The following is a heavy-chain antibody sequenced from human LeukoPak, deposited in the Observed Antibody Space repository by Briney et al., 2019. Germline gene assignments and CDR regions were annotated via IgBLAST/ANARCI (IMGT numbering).Heavy chain of an antibody. Sequence: GESLKISCKGSGYRFASYWIAWVRQMPGKGLEWMGIIYPGDSDTRYSPSFQGQVTISADKPISTAYLQWSSLKASDTAMYYCARRSGSFQGDYNFDYWGQGTLVTVSS. CDR1: GYRFASYW. CDR3: ARRSGSFQGDYNFDY. V-gene: IGHV5-51*01. D-gene: IGHD1-26*01. CDR2: IYPGDSDT. J-gene: IGHJ4*02.